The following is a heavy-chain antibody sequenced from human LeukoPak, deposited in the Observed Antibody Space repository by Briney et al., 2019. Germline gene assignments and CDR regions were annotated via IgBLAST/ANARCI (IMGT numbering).Heavy chain of an antibody. V-gene: IGHV6-1*01. CDR1: GDSVSSNSAA. J-gene: IGHJ4*02. CDR2: TYYRSKWYN. Sequence: SQTLSLTCAISGDSVSSNSAAWNWIRQSPSRGLEWLGRTYYRSKWYNDYAVFVKSRITINPDTSKNQFSLQLNSVTPEDTAVYYCARVGRMGSGSYQGRDYFDYWGQGTLVTVSS. D-gene: IGHD1-26*01. CDR3: ARVGRMGSGSYQGRDYFDY.